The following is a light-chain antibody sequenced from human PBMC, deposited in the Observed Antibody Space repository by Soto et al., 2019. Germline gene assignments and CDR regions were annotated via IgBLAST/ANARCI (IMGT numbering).Light chain of an antibody. J-gene: IGKJ1*01. V-gene: IGKV3-20*01. CDR3: QQYGNSPPST. CDR2: GAS. Sequence: EIVLTQSPATLSLSPGERATLSCRASQSVSSSYLAWYQQKPGQAPRLLIYGASTRATGIPDRFSGSGSGTDFTLTISRLQPEDFAVYYCQQYGNSPPSTFGQGTKVDI. CDR1: QSVSSSY.